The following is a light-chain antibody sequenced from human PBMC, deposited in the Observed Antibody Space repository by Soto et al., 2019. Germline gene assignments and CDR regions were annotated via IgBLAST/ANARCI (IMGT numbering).Light chain of an antibody. V-gene: IGKV3-15*01. CDR3: LQYNNWPRT. CDR2: GAS. J-gene: IGKJ1*01. CDR1: QSISSN. Sequence: EIVMTQSPVTLSVSPGERATLSCRASQSISSNLAWYQQKTGQAPRLLIYGASTRATGIPARFSGSGSGTEFTLTISSLQSEDFAVYYCLQYNNWPRTFGQGTKVEFK.